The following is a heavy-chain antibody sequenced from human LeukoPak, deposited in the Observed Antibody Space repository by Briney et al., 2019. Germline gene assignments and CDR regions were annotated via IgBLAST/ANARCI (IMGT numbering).Heavy chain of an antibody. D-gene: IGHD3-16*02. J-gene: IGHJ4*02. CDR3: ARGPNDYVWGSYRYVSYYFDY. V-gene: IGHV4-39*07. Sequence: ASETLSLTFTVSGGSINNGGYYWSWIRQPPGKGLEWIGSIYYSGSTYYNPSLKSRVTISVDTSKNQFSLKLSSVTAADTAVYYCARGPNDYVWGSYRYVSYYFDYWGQGTLVTVSS. CDR2: IYYSGST. CDR1: GGSINNGGYY.